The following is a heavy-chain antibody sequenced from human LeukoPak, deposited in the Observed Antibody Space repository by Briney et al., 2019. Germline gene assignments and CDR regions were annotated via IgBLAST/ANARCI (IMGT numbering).Heavy chain of an antibody. J-gene: IGHJ4*02. Sequence: SGPTLVNPTQTLTLTCTFSGFSLSTSGVGVGWIRQPPGKALEWLALIYWDDDKRYSPSLKSRLTITKDTSKNQVVLTMTNMDPVDTATYYCAHRKVNCSGGSCYSPGFDYWGQGTLVTVSS. CDR2: IYWDDDK. CDR1: GFSLSTSGVG. D-gene: IGHD2-15*01. V-gene: IGHV2-5*02. CDR3: AHRKVNCSGGSCYSPGFDY.